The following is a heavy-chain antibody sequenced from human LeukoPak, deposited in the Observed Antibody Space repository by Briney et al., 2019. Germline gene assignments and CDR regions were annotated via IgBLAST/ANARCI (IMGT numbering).Heavy chain of an antibody. Sequence: ASVKVSCTASGYAFTSYYMHWVRQAPGQGLEWMGIINPSGGSTTYAQKFQGRVTMTRDTSTSTVYMELSSLRSEDTAVYYCARGAGANSGDYWGQGTLVTVSS. CDR1: GYAFTSYY. CDR2: INPSGGST. J-gene: IGHJ4*02. CDR3: ARGAGANSGDY. V-gene: IGHV1-46*01. D-gene: IGHD4-23*01.